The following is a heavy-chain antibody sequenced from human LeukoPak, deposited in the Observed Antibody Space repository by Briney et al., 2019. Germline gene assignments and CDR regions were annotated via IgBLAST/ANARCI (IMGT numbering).Heavy chain of an antibody. Sequence: SETLSLTCTVSGGSISSGNYYWNWIRQPPGKGLEWIGNIHYSGSTYYNPSLKSRVTISTDTSKNQFSLKLSSVTAADTAVYYCARGEWNWNWFDPWGQGTLVTVSS. D-gene: IGHD1-7*01. CDR1: GGSISSGNYY. J-gene: IGHJ5*02. CDR3: ARGEWNWNWFDP. V-gene: IGHV4-30-4*02. CDR2: IHYSGST.